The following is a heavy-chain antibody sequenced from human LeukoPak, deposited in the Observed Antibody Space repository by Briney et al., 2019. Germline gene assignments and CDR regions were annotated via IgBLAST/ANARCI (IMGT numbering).Heavy chain of an antibody. CDR1: GYTFIAYG. CDR2: ISAYSDHT. Sequence: ASVKVSCKASGYTFIAYGLSWVRQAPGQGLEWMGWISAYSDHTDYAQKFQDRVTITTDTSTGTAYMELTSLTSDDTAVYYCARDHGPKYQLLYWGQGTLVTVSS. J-gene: IGHJ4*02. D-gene: IGHD2-2*01. CDR3: ARDHGPKYQLLY. V-gene: IGHV1-18*01.